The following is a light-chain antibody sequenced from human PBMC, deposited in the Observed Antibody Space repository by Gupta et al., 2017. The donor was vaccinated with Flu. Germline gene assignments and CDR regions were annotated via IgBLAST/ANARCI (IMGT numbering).Light chain of an antibody. CDR1: RSVDSY. CDR3: LQRYSWPRT. Sequence: GERATLSCRASRSVDSYVAWYQQKPGQAPRLLIYDASTRAAGISARFSGSQSGTDFTLTINSLEPEDFAVYYCLQRYSWPRTFGQGTKVEV. J-gene: IGKJ1*01. CDR2: DAS. V-gene: IGKV3-11*01.